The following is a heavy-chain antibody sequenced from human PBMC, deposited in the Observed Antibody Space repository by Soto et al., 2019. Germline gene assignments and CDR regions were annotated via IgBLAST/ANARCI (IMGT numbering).Heavy chain of an antibody. CDR3: ARDNGYSYGYTLDH. V-gene: IGHV4-59*01. CDR2: IYYSGST. J-gene: IGHJ4*02. Sequence: QVQLQESGPGLVKPSETLSLTCTVSGGSISSYYWSWIRQPPGKGLEWIGYIYYSGSTNYNPSLKDGLTXXVXTXKNQFPLKLSSVTAADTAVYYCARDNGYSYGYTLDHWGQGTLVTVSS. D-gene: IGHD5-18*01. CDR1: GGSISSYY.